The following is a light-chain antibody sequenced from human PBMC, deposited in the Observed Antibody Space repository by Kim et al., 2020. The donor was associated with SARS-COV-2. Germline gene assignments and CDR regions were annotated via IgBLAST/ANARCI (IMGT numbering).Light chain of an antibody. CDR3: QQYNIYPLT. CDR2: ETS. J-gene: IGKJ4*01. Sequence: DIQMTQSPSSLSASMGDKITITCRASQCISNYLAWFQQKPGKAPKCLIYETSSLQTGVPSKFSGSRSGTEFTLTISSLQPEDFATYYCQQYNIYPLTFGGGTKVDIK. CDR1: QCISNY. V-gene: IGKV1-16*02.